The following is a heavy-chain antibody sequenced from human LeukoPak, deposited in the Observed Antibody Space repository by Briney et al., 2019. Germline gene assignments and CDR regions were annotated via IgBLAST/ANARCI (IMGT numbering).Heavy chain of an antibody. V-gene: IGHV3-21*01. CDR2: ISSSSSYI. CDR3: AREEYSGSYYFDY. Sequence: GGSLRLSCAASGFTFSSYAMNWVRQAPGKGLEWVSSISSSSSYIYYADSVKGRFTISRDNAKNSLYLQMNSLRAEDTAVYYCAREEYSGSYYFDYWGQGTLVTVSS. D-gene: IGHD1-26*01. J-gene: IGHJ4*02. CDR1: GFTFSSYA.